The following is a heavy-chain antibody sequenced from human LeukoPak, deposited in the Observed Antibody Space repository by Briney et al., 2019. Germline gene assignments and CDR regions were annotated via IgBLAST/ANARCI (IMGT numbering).Heavy chain of an antibody. V-gene: IGHV1-69*04. CDR3: ARSELATYFDY. CDR1: GCTFSSYA. Sequence: SVKVSCKASGCTFSSYAISGVRQAPGQGLEWMGRIIPILGIANYAQKFQGRVTITADKSTSTAYMELSSLRSEDTAVYYCARSELATYFDYWGQGTLVTVSS. J-gene: IGHJ4*02. D-gene: IGHD6-13*01. CDR2: IIPILGIA.